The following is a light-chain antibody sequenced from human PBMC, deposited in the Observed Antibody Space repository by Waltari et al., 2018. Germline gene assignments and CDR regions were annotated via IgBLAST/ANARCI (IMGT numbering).Light chain of an antibody. CDR1: QSVSSSY. CDR3: QQYGSSPPNT. V-gene: IGKV3-20*01. J-gene: IGKJ2*01. Sequence: EIVLTQSPGTLSLSPGDRATLACRASQSVSSSYLAWYQQKPGQAPRLLIYGASSRANGIPDRFSGSGSGTDFTLTISRLEPEDFAVYYCQQYGSSPPNTFGQGTKLEIK. CDR2: GAS.